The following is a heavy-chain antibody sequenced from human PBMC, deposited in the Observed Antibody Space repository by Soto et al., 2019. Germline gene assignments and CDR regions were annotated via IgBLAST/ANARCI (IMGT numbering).Heavy chain of an antibody. CDR1: GYTFTSYY. Sequence: ASVKVSCKASGYTFTSYYMHWVRQAPGQGLEWMGIINPSGGSTSYAQKFQGRVTMTRDTSTSTVYMELSSLRSEDTAVYYCARATYYYVSSGYLSPYWGQGTLVTVS. J-gene: IGHJ4*02. CDR2: INPSGGST. CDR3: ARATYYYVSSGYLSPY. V-gene: IGHV1-46*03. D-gene: IGHD3-22*01.